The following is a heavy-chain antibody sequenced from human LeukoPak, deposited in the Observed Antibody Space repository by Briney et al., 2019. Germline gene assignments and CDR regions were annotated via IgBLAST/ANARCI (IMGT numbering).Heavy chain of an antibody. CDR2: MNPNNGNT. J-gene: IGHJ6*02. CDR3: ARVSYGFHSGYYYYGMDV. CDR1: GYTFTSYD. V-gene: IGHV1-8*01. D-gene: IGHD1-26*01. Sequence: ASVKVSCKASGYTFTSYDINWVQQATGQGLEWMGWMNPNNGNTGYAQKFQGRVTMTRNTSRSTAYMELTSLRSEDTAVYYCARVSYGFHSGYYYYGMDVCGQRTTVTVS.